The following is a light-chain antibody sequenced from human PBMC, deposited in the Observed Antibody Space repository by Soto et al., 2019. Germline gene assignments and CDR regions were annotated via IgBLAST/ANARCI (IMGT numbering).Light chain of an antibody. CDR3: QQYNNWLLWT. J-gene: IGKJ2*02. CDR1: QSVSSN. V-gene: IGKV3-15*01. CDR2: GAS. Sequence: EIVMTQSPATLSVSPGERATLSCRASQSVSSNLAWYQQKPGQAPRLLIYGASARATGIPARFSGSGSGTEFTLTISGLQSEDFAVYYCQQYNNWLLWTCGQGTKLEIK.